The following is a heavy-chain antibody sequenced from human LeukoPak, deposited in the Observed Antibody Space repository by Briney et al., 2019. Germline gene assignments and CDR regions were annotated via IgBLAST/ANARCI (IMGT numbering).Heavy chain of an antibody. J-gene: IGHJ4*02. D-gene: IGHD3-22*01. Sequence: PGGSLRLSCAASGFTFSDYYMSWIRQAPGKGLEWVSYISSSGSTIYYADSVKGRFTISRDNAKNSLYLQMNSLRAEDTAVYYCASYDSSGYYSFNGFDYWGQGTLVTVSS. CDR1: GFTFSDYY. CDR2: ISSSGSTI. V-gene: IGHV3-11*01. CDR3: ASYDSSGYYSFNGFDY.